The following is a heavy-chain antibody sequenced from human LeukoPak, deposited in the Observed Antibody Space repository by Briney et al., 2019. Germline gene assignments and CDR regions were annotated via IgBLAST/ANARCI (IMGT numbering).Heavy chain of an antibody. CDR3: ARAQWYYDGTNYSPSGFDG. CDR2: IYNSGATT. J-gene: IGHJ4*02. Sequence: SETLSLTCIVSGGSISKYYWSWIRQSPGKGLEWIGYIYNSGATTDHNPSLKNRVTISVDTSKNQFSLKVRSVTAADTAVYYCARAQWYYDGTNYSPSGFDGWGQGTLVTVSS. CDR1: GGSISKYY. D-gene: IGHD3-22*01. V-gene: IGHV4-59*01.